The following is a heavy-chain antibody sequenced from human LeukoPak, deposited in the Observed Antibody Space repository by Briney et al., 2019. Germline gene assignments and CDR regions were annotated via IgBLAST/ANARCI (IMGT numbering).Heavy chain of an antibody. D-gene: IGHD6-19*01. Sequence: SGGSLRLSCAASGFTLSSYWMSWVRQVPGKGLEWVANIKQDGSEKYYVDSVKGRFTISRDNAKNSLYLQMNSLRAEDTAVYYCARAYSSGWSSLDYWGQGTLVTVSP. J-gene: IGHJ4*02. V-gene: IGHV3-7*01. CDR3: ARAYSSGWSSLDY. CDR2: IKQDGSEK. CDR1: GFTLSSYW.